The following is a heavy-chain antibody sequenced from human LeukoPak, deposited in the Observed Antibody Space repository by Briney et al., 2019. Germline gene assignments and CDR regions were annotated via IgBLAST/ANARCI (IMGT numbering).Heavy chain of an antibody. J-gene: IGHJ5*02. CDR1: GYTFTSYD. CDR3: ARANPVLLWFGELNRLDP. D-gene: IGHD3-10*01. Sequence: ASVKVSCKASGYTFTSYDINWVRQATGQGLEWMGWMNPNSGNTGYAQKFQGRVTMTRNTSISTAYMELSSLRSEDTAVYYCARANPVLLWFGELNRLDPWGQGTLVTVSS. V-gene: IGHV1-8*01. CDR2: MNPNSGNT.